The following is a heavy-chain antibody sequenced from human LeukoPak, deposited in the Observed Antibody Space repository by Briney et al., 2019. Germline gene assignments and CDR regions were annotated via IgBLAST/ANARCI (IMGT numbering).Heavy chain of an antibody. CDR1: GFTFDDYA. J-gene: IGHJ5*02. D-gene: IGHD3-10*01. CDR2: ISWNSGSI. Sequence: GGSLRLSCAASGFTFDDYAMHWVRQAPGKGLEWVSGISWNSGSIGYADSVKGRFTISRDNAKNSLYLQMNSLRAEDTALYYCAKSRFGELFVNWFDPWGQGALVTVSS. CDR3: AKSRFGELFVNWFDP. V-gene: IGHV3-9*01.